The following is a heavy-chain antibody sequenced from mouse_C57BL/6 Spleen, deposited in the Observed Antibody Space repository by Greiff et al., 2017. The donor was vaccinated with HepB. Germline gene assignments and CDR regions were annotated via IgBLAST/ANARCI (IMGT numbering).Heavy chain of an antibody. CDR2: IDPETGGT. Sequence: QVQLQQSGAELVRPGASVTLSCKASGYTFTDYEMHWVKQTPVHGLEWIGAIDPETGGTAYNQKFTGKAILTADKSASTAYMGLRSLTSEDPAVYYWTRLDYYGGYDRRFDYWGQGTTLTVSS. V-gene: IGHV1-15*01. CDR3: TRLDYYGGYDRRFDY. CDR1: GYTFTDYE. J-gene: IGHJ2*01. D-gene: IGHD1-1*02.